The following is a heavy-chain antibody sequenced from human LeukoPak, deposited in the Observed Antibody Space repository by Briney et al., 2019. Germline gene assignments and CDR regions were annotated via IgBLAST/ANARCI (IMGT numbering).Heavy chain of an antibody. CDR1: GFIFSSYN. CDR3: ARVIVFRGYMDV. Sequence: GGSLRLSCAASGFIFSSYNMNWVRQAPGKGLEWVSSISSSSSYIYYADSVKGRFTISRDNAKNSLYLQMNSLRAEDTAVYYCARVIVFRGYMDVWGKGTTVTVSS. V-gene: IGHV3-21*01. J-gene: IGHJ6*03. D-gene: IGHD1-26*01. CDR2: ISSSSSYI.